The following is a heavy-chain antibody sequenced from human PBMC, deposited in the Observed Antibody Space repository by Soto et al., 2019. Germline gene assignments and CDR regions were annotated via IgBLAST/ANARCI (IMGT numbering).Heavy chain of an antibody. D-gene: IGHD3-9*01. J-gene: IGHJ6*02. CDR1: GGSIRSGDYY. CDR2: IYYSGST. CDR3: ASGYFGWVSRVPYGMDV. Sequence: SETLSLTCTVSGGSIRSGDYYWNWIRQPPGKGLEWIGYIYYSGSTYYTPSHKSRVFISGDTAKQRCSMKLSSVTAEDTAVYYCASGYFGWVSRVPYGMDVWGRGTSVTVSS. V-gene: IGHV4-30-4*01.